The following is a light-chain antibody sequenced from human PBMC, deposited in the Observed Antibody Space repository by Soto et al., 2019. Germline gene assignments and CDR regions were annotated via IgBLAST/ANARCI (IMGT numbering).Light chain of an antibody. CDR3: QQYNNWPPPYT. V-gene: IGKV3-15*01. J-gene: IGKJ2*01. CDR1: QSVSSN. CDR2: GAS. Sequence: EIVMTQSPATLSVSPGERATLSCRASQSVSSNLAWYQQKPGQAPRLLIYGASTRATGIPARFSGSGSGTEFTLTVSSPQSEDFAVYYCQQYNNWPPPYTFGQGTKLEIK.